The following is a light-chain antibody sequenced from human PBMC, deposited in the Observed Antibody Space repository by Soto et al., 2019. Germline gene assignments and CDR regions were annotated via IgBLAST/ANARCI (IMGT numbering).Light chain of an antibody. J-gene: IGKJ5*01. CDR3: QRSHSSLSIS. V-gene: IGKV1-39*01. CDR1: QSISSY. CDR2: AAS. Sequence: IQMTQSPSSLSASLGDGVTLTCRASQSISSYLNWYQHKPVQAPKLLIYAASTLQSGIPSRFSDSGTGTEFALTISSLQPEAFATYYCQRSHSSLSISFGQGTRLEI.